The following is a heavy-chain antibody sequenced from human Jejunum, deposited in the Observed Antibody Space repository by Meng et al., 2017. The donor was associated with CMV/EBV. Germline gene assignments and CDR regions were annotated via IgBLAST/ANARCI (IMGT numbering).Heavy chain of an antibody. CDR3: ARDPHSWSGVFEY. CDR1: GYTFTGYY. J-gene: IGHJ4*02. CDR2: INPWSGNT. V-gene: IGHV1-2*02. Sequence: SGYTFTGYYIHWVRQAPGQGLEWMGWINPWSGNTKSAHSLQGRVTLTRDTSTNTAFMDLTSLTSDDTAVYYCARDPHSWSGVFEYWAQGTLVTVSS. D-gene: IGHD1-26*01.